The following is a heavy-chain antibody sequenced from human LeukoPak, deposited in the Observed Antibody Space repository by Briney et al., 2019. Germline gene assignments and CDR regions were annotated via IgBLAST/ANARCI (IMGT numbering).Heavy chain of an antibody. CDR2: IYYSGST. CDR1: GGSISSSSYY. CDR3: AREDYGDANFDY. D-gene: IGHD4-17*01. V-gene: IGHV4-39*07. Sequence: PSEALSLTCTVSGGSISSSSYYWGWIRQPPGKGLEWIGSIYYSGSTYYNPSLKSRVTISVDMSKNQFSLKLTSVTAADTAVYYCAREDYGDANFDYWGQGTLVTVSS. J-gene: IGHJ4*02.